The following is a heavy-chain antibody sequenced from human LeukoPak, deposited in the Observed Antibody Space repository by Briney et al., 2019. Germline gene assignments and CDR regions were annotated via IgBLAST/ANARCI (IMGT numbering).Heavy chain of an antibody. CDR2: ISWNSGSI. D-gene: IGHD3-10*01. Sequence: PGGSLRLSCAASGFTFDDYAMHWVRQAPGKGLEWVSGISWNSGSIGYADSVKGRFTISRDNAKNSLYLQMNSLRAEDTVLYYCAKGRGPLDYWGQGTLVTVSS. V-gene: IGHV3-9*01. CDR1: GFTFDDYA. CDR3: AKGRGPLDY. J-gene: IGHJ4*02.